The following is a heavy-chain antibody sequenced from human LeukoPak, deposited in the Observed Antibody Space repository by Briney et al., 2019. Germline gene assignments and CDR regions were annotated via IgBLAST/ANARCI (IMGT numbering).Heavy chain of an antibody. CDR1: GFTVSSNY. J-gene: IGHJ4*02. V-gene: IGHV3-66*01. D-gene: IGHD3-10*01. Sequence: GGSLRLSCAASGFTVSSNYMSWVRQAPGKGLEWVSVIYSGGSTYYADSVKGRFTISRDNSKNTLYLQMNSLRAEDTAVYYCAREKRTYYGSGSYYYYYFDYWGQGTLVTVSS. CDR3: AREKRTYYGSGSYYYYYFDY. CDR2: IYSGGST.